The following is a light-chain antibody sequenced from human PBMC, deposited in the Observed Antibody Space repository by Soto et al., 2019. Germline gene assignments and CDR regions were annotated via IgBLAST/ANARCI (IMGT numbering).Light chain of an antibody. CDR2: GAS. V-gene: IGKV3-15*01. Sequence: SLSPGNGPLYPGERATLCCRASQSVSNNYLAWYQQRPGQAPRLLIYGASTRATGISARISGSGSGTEFTLTISSLQSEDFAIYYSQQYNNWPRTFGPGTKA. CDR3: QQYNNWPRT. J-gene: IGKJ1*01. CDR1: QSVSNN.